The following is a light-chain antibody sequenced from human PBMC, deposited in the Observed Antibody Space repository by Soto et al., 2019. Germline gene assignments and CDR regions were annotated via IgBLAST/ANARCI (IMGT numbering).Light chain of an antibody. CDR2: GAS. J-gene: IGKJ1*01. Sequence: EIVLTQSPGTLSLSPGERATLSCRASQSVGSSLSWYQQTPGQAPRLLFYGASNRATAIPDRFSGSGFGTDFTLTITRLEPEDFAVYYCQQYGDSPQTFGPGTKVDIK. CDR1: QSVGSS. V-gene: IGKV3-20*01. CDR3: QQYGDSPQT.